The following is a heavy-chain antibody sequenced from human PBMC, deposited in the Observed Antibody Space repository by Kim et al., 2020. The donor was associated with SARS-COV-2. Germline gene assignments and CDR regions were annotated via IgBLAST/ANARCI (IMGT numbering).Heavy chain of an antibody. CDR2: NT. V-gene: IGHV1-18*01. Sequence: NTNYAQKLQGRVTMTTDTSTSTAYMELRSLRSDDTAVYYCARDKSQYFDYWGQGTLVTVSS. J-gene: IGHJ4*02. CDR3: ARDKSQYFDY.